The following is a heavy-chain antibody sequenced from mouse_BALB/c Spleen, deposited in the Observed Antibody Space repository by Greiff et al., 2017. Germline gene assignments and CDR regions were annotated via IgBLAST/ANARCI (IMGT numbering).Heavy chain of an antibody. CDR1: GFTFSDFS. Sequence: DVHLVESGGGLVQPGGSLKLSCAASGFTFSDFSMSWVRQTPHKRLDLFATININGVSTYYPDSVKGRFTIARDNAKNTLYLQMSSLKSEDTAMYYCASGFAYWGQGTLVTVSA. CDR3: ASGFAY. CDR2: ININGVST. V-gene: IGHV5-6-3*01. J-gene: IGHJ3*01.